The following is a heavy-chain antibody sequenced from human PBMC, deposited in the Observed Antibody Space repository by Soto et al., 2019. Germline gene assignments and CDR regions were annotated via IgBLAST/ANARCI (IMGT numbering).Heavy chain of an antibody. CDR1: VGSFSGYY. Sequence: QVQLQQWGAGLLKPSETLSLTCAVYVGSFSGYYWSWIRQPPGKGLEWIGEINHSGSTNYNPSLKSRVTMSVDTSKNQVSLNLSSVTAADTAVYYCARGRIQYYDRSGYSHWGQGTLVTVSS. CDR2: INHSGST. J-gene: IGHJ4*02. CDR3: ARGRIQYYDRSGYSH. V-gene: IGHV4-34*01. D-gene: IGHD3-22*01.